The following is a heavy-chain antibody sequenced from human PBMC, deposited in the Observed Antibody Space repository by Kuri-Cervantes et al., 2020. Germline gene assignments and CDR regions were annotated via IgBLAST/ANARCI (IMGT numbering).Heavy chain of an antibody. CDR3: ARDLSLIPAEDYYGMDV. V-gene: IGHV3-11*01. CDR2: ISSSGSTI. J-gene: IGHJ6*02. Sequence: GESLKISCAASGFTFSDYYMSWIRQAPGKGLEWVSYISSSGSTIYYADSVKGRFTISRDNAKNSLYLQTNSLRAEDTAVYYCARDLSLIPAEDYYGMDVWGQGTTVTVSS. CDR1: GFTFSDYY. D-gene: IGHD2-2*01.